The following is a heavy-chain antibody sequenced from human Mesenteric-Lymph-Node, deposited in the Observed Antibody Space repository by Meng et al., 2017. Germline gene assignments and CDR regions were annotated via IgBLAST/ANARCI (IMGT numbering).Heavy chain of an antibody. V-gene: IGHV1-46*01. J-gene: IGHJ4*02. Sequence: EQSGAGVKKPGSSVKVSCKASGGTFRNYTITRVRQAPGQGLEWVGMVKPGERATIYAQKFQDRVTMTWDTSTNTVYMDLSSLRSEDTVMYYCAREVTGIDFDYWGPGTLVTVSS. CDR1: GGTFRNYT. CDR3: AREVTGIDFDY. CDR2: VKPGERAT. D-gene: IGHD1-14*01.